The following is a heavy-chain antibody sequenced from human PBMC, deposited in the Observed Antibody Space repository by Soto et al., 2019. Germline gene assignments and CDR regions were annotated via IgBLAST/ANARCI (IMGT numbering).Heavy chain of an antibody. CDR2: IYHSGTT. Sequence: KASETLSLTCDVSGGSIIIGGYSWSWIRQPPGKGLEWIGYIYHSGTTYYNPSLKSRVIISVDRSKNQFSLKLSSVTAADTAVYYCARVSGYNYGYSFDYWGLGILVTVSS. V-gene: IGHV4-30-2*01. CDR1: GGSIIIGGYS. D-gene: IGHD5-18*01. CDR3: ARVSGYNYGYSFDY. J-gene: IGHJ4*02.